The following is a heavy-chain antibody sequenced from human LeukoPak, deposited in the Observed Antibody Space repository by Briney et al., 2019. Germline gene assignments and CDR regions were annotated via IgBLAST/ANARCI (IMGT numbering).Heavy chain of an antibody. CDR3: AKVTNYYYAMDV. CDR2: ISDSGGST. V-gene: IGHV3-23*01. Sequence: GGSLRLSCAASGFTFTSYAMSWVRQAPGKGLEWVSAISDSGGSTYYADSVKGRFTISRDNSKNTLYLQMNSLRPEDTAVYYCAKVTNYYYAMDVWGQGTTVTVSS. J-gene: IGHJ6*02. CDR1: GFTFTSYA.